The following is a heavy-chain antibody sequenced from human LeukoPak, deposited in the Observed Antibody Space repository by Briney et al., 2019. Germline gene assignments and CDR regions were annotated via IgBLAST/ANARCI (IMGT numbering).Heavy chain of an antibody. J-gene: IGHJ5*02. Sequence: GGSLRLSCAASGFPFDDYAMHWVRQAPGKGLEWVSGISWNSGSIGYADSVKGRFTISRDNAKNSLYLQMNSLRAEDTALYYCAKGSLRLDNWFDPWGQGTLVTVSS. D-gene: IGHD2-21*01. CDR1: GFPFDDYA. CDR3: AKGSLRLDNWFDP. CDR2: ISWNSGSI. V-gene: IGHV3-9*01.